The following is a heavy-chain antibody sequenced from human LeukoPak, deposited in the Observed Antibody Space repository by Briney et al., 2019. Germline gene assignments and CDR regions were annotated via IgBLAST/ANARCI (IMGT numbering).Heavy chain of an antibody. CDR3: ARDDLRDSSSSYYYYMDV. Sequence: GASVKVSCKASGGTFSSYAISWVRQAPGQGLEWMGGIIPIFGTANYAQKFQGRVTITTDESTSTAYMELSSLRSEDTAVYYCARDDLRDSSSSYYYYMDVWGKGTTATVSS. J-gene: IGHJ6*03. CDR1: GGTFSSYA. D-gene: IGHD6-13*01. V-gene: IGHV1-69*05. CDR2: IIPIFGTA.